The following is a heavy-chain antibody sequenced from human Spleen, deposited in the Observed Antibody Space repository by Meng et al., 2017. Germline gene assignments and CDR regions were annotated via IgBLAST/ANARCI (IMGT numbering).Heavy chain of an antibody. CDR2: INHSGST. Sequence: SETLSLTCTVSGGSISSGGYYWSWIRQHPGKGLEWIGEINHSGSTNYNPSLKSRVTISVDTSKNQFSLKLSSVTAADTAVYYCARGRRGYSGSSQRGVYFDYWGQGTLVTVSS. D-gene: IGHD1-26*01. CDR3: ARGRRGYSGSSQRGVYFDY. CDR1: GGSISSGGYY. J-gene: IGHJ4*02. V-gene: IGHV4-39*07.